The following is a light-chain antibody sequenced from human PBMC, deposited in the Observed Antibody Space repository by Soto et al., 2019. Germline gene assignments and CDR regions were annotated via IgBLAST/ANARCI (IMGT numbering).Light chain of an antibody. CDR3: QQSYNFPQT. J-gene: IGKJ1*01. V-gene: IGKV1-39*01. Sequence: DIQMTQSPSSLSASVGDRVTITCRASQSISSYLNWYQQKPGKAPKLLIYAASSLQSGVPSRFSGSGSGTDFTLTISSLQPEDFATYYCQQSYNFPQTFGQGTKVEIK. CDR1: QSISSY. CDR2: AAS.